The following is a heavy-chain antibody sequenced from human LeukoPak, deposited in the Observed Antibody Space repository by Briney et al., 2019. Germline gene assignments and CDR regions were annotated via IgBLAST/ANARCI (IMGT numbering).Heavy chain of an antibody. Sequence: GGSLRLSCAASGFTFSSYAMSWVRQAPRKGLEWVSAISGSGGSTYYADSVKGRFTISRDNSKNTLYLQMNSLRAEDTAVYYCAKSMGSIAARPGYYYYYMDVWGKGTTVTVSS. CDR2: ISGSGGST. V-gene: IGHV3-23*01. D-gene: IGHD6-6*01. CDR1: GFTFSSYA. CDR3: AKSMGSIAARPGYYYYYMDV. J-gene: IGHJ6*03.